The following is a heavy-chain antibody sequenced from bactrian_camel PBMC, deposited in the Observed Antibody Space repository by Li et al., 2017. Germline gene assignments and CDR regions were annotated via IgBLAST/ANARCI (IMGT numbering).Heavy chain of an antibody. V-gene: IGHV3S53*01. CDR2: IDSDGST. CDR1: GYTFSTYC. CDR3: AADRAGVACRSTRGDNY. D-gene: IGHD3*01. Sequence: HVQLVESGGGSVQVGGSLKLSCAVSGYTFSTYCMGWFRQAPGKQREGVASIDSDGSTYYDDSVKGRFTISQDNAKNTLYLQMNSLKSEDTAMYYCAADRAGVACRSTRGDNYWGQGTQVTVS. J-gene: IGHJ4*01.